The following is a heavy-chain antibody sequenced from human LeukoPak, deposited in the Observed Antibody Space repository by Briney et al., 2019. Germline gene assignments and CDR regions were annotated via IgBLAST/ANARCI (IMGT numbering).Heavy chain of an antibody. V-gene: IGHV3-23*01. CDR1: GFTFSNYA. CDR2: ISGSGSST. CDR3: ARDLAYSSSWYSLGY. J-gene: IGHJ4*02. D-gene: IGHD6-13*01. Sequence: GGSLRLSCAASGFTFSNYAMTWVRQAPGKGLEWVSGISGSGSSTYYADSVKGRFTLSRDNSKNTLYLQMNSLRAEDTAVYYCARDLAYSSSWYSLGYWGQGTLVTVSS.